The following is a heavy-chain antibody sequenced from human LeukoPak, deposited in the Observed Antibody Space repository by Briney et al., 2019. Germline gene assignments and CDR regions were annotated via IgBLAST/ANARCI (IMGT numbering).Heavy chain of an antibody. CDR3: ARMSGSGLTDY. V-gene: IGHV4-31*03. CDR1: GGSISNYY. D-gene: IGHD3-10*01. J-gene: IGHJ4*02. Sequence: SETLSLTCTVSGGSISNYYWSWIRQHPGKGLEWIGYIYYGGNTYYNPSLESRIIISIDTSKSQFSLKLSSVTAADTAFYYCARMSGSGLTDYWGQGTLVTVSS. CDR2: IYYGGNT.